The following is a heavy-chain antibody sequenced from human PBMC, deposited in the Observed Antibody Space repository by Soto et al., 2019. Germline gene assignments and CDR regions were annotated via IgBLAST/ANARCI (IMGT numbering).Heavy chain of an antibody. V-gene: IGHV3-74*01. D-gene: IGHD6-19*01. J-gene: IGHJ4*02. Sequence: LTLSWAASAFTFSNAWMHWGHQVAGKGLEWVSRINADGTSTSYADSVKGRFTISRDNAKNTRYLHVNSLRAEDTAVYSCLKVLAGGVGVPRFYFDSWGQGALVAVSS. CDR3: LKVLAGGVGVPRFYFDS. CDR2: INADGTST. CDR1: AFTFSNAW.